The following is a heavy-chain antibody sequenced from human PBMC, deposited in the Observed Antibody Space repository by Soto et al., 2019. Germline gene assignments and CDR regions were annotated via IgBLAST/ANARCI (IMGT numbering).Heavy chain of an antibody. CDR3: ARVGILYVDTAMAGTYYYYGMDV. V-gene: IGHV1-69*13. Sequence: ASVKVSCKASGGTFISYAISWVRQAPGQGLEWMGGIIPIFGTANYAQKFQGRVTITADESTSTAYMELSSLRSEDTAVYYCARVGILYVDTAMAGTYYYYGMDVWGQGTTVTVSS. D-gene: IGHD5-18*01. J-gene: IGHJ6*02. CDR2: IIPIFGTA. CDR1: GGTFISYA.